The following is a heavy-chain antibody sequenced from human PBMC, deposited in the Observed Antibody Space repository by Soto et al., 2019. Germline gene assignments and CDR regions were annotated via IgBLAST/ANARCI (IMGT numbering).Heavy chain of an antibody. J-gene: IGHJ5*02. V-gene: IGHV1-24*01. CDR3: ATVPHSHYDILTGYPRVWFDP. CDR1: GYTLTELS. Sequence: ASVKVSCTVSGYTLTELSMHWVRQAPGKGLEWMGGFDPEDGETIYAQKFQGRVTMTEDTSTDTAYMELSSLRSEDTAVYYCATVPHSHYDILTGYPRVWFDPWGQGTLVTVSS. CDR2: FDPEDGET. D-gene: IGHD3-9*01.